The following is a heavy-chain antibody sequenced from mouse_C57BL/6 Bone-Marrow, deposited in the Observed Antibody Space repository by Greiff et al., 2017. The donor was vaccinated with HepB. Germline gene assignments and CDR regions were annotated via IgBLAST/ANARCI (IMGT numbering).Heavy chain of an antibody. Sequence: VQLQQSGAELVKPGASVKLSCKASGYTFTSYWMHWVKQRPGQGLEWIGMIHPNSGSTNYNEKFKSKATLTVDKSSSTAYMQLSSLTSEDSAVYYCARDGYYVHFDYWGQGTTLTVSS. CDR3: ARDGYYVHFDY. J-gene: IGHJ2*01. D-gene: IGHD2-3*01. CDR1: GYTFTSYW. V-gene: IGHV1-64*01. CDR2: IHPNSGST.